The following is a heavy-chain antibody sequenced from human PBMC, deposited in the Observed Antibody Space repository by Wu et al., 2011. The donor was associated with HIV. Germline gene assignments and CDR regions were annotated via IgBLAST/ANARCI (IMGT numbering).Heavy chain of an antibody. Sequence: QVQLVQSGAEVKKPGASVKVSCKASGYTFSNYRISWVRQAPGRGLEWMGWISAYNGDTNYAQKLQGRVTMTTDTSSTTAYMELRSLRSDDTAVYYCARDGRGTSDFWGQGPWSPSPQ. D-gene: IGHD2-2*01. J-gene: IGHJ4*02. V-gene: IGHV1-18*01. CDR1: GYTFSNYR. CDR2: ISAYNGDT. CDR3: ARDGRGTSDF.